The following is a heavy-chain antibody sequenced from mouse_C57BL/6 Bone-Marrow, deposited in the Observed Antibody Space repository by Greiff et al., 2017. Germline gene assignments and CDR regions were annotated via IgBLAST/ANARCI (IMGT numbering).Heavy chain of an antibody. D-gene: IGHD1-1*01. J-gene: IGHJ2*01. CDR2: IDPSDSYT. V-gene: IGHV1-69*01. CDR3: ARDYYSSNYYFDY. Sequence: QVQLQQPGAELVMPGASVKLSCKASGYTFTSYWMHWVKQRPGQGLEWIGEIDPSDSYTNYNQKFKGKATLTVDKSSSTAYMQLSSLTSEDSAVYYCARDYYSSNYYFDYWGQGTTLTVSS. CDR1: GYTFTSYW.